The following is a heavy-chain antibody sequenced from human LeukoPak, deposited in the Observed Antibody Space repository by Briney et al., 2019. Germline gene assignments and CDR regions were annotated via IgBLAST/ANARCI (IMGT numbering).Heavy chain of an antibody. D-gene: IGHD6-13*01. CDR2: IIPIFGTA. Sequence: ASVKVSCKASGGTFSSYAISWVRQAPGQGLEWMGGIIPIFGTANYAQKFQGRVTITTDESTSTAYMELSSLRSEDTAVYYCARDVAAAGTNWFDPWGQGTLVTVSS. V-gene: IGHV1-69*05. J-gene: IGHJ5*02. CDR1: GGTFSSYA. CDR3: ARDVAAAGTNWFDP.